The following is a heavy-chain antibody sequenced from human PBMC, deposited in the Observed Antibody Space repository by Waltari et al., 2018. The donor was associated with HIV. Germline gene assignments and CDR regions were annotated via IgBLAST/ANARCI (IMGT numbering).Heavy chain of an antibody. J-gene: IGHJ4*02. CDR1: GYTFTGYY. Sequence: QVQLVQSVAEVKKPGASVKVSCKASGYTFTGYYLHWLRQAPGQGLEWMEWINPDGGGTNDEQNFKGRVTMTRDTSISTAYMELSRLRSDDTAVYYCARGGHLYDSSGCVGYWGQGTLVTVSS. CDR2: INPDGGGT. D-gene: IGHD3-22*01. V-gene: IGHV1-2*02. CDR3: ARGGHLYDSSGCVGY.